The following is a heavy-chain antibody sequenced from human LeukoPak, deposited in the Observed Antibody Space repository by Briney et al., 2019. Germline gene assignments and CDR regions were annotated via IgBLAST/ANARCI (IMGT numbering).Heavy chain of an antibody. CDR2: ISYDGTNK. CDR1: GFPFSRYG. J-gene: IGHJ4*02. V-gene: IGHV3-30*03. D-gene: IGHD3-22*01. Sequence: LPGGSLRLSCVPSGFPFSRYGMHWVRQAPGKGLEWVAVISYDGTNKYYADSVNGRFTISRDNSKNTLYLQMNSLRAEDTAVYYXXRDFIYYYDSSGWVDYWGQGTLVTVSS. CDR3: XRDFIYYYDSSGWVDY.